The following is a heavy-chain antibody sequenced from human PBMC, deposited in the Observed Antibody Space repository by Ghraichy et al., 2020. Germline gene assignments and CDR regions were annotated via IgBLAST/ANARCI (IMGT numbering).Heavy chain of an antibody. J-gene: IGHJ4*02. CDR1: GFTFTNAW. D-gene: IGHD6-13*01. CDR3: TPFMGYSSPLFGAY. V-gene: IGHV3-15*01. CDR2: IKSKTNGGTT. Sequence: GGSLRLSCAASGFTFTNAWMSWVRQAPGKGLEWVGRIKSKTNGGTTDYAAPVKDRFIISRDDSKTTLYLQMNSLKTEDTAVYYCTPFMGYSSPLFGAYWGQGTLVTVSS.